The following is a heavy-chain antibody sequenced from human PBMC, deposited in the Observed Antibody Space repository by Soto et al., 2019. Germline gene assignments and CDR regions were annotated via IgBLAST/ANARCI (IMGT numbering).Heavy chain of an antibody. CDR3: AKDSSGYYPSFDY. D-gene: IGHD3-22*01. CDR1: GFTFNNYA. J-gene: IGHJ4*02. CDR2: ISGSGDST. Sequence: GGSLRLSCAASGFTFNNYAMSWVRQAPGKGLEWVSAISGSGDSTYYADSVKGRFTISRDNSKNTLYLQMNSLRAEDTAVYYCAKDSSGYYPSFDYWGRGXLVTVYS. V-gene: IGHV3-23*01.